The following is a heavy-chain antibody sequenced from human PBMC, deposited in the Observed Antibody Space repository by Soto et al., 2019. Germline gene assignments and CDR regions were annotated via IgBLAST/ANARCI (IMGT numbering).Heavy chain of an antibody. CDR2: ISQDGSDK. Sequence: QVRLVESGGGVVQPGRSLRLSCAASGFTFSRYAMHWVHQAPGKGLEWVAVISQDGSDKHYVDSVKGRFTISRDNSKNTLYLQVNSLRAEDTAVYYCALGGIVVTGNWFDHWGQGILVTVSS. D-gene: IGHD3-22*01. CDR1: GFTFSRYA. J-gene: IGHJ5*02. V-gene: IGHV3-30*03. CDR3: ALGGIVVTGNWFDH.